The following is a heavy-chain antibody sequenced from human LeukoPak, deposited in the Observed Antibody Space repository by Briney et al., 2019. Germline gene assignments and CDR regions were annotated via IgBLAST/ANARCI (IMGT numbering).Heavy chain of an antibody. V-gene: IGHV4-34*01. J-gene: IGHJ1*01. CDR2: INHSGST. D-gene: IGHD6-13*01. CDR3: ARGSSWFEYFQH. Sequence: SETLSLTCAVYGGSFSGYYWSWIRQPPGKGLEWIGEINHSGSTNYNPSLKSRVTISVDMSKNQFSLKLSSVTAADTAVYYCARGSSWFEYFQHWGQGTLVTVSS. CDR1: GGSFSGYY.